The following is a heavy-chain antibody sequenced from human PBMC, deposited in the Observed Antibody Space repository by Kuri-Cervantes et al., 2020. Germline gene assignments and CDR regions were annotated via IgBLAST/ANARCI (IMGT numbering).Heavy chain of an antibody. CDR2: IGTAGDT. V-gene: IGHV3-13*01. CDR1: GFTFSSYD. D-gene: IGHD3-3*01. J-gene: IGHJ6*02. CDR3: ARVLPKYYDFWSGFHYYYYGMDV. Sequence: GGSLRLSCAASGFTFSSYDMHWVRQATGKGLEWVSAIGTAGDTYYPGSVKGRFTISRENAKNSLYLQMNSLRAGDTAVYYCARVLPKYYDFWSGFHYYYYGMDVWGQGTTVTVPS.